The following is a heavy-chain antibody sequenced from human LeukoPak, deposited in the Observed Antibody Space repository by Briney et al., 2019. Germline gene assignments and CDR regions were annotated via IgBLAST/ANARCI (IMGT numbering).Heavy chain of an antibody. J-gene: IGHJ4*02. CDR3: AAQGVFSHGGY. CDR1: GFTVSNNY. CDR2: IYSGGST. V-gene: IGHV3-53*01. D-gene: IGHD3-16*01. Sequence: GGSLRLSCAASGFTVSNNYMSWVRQAPGKGLEWVSVIYSGGSTYYTDSVKGRFTISRDTSKNTLYLQMNSPRAEDTAVYYCAAQGVFSHGGYWGQGTLVTVSS.